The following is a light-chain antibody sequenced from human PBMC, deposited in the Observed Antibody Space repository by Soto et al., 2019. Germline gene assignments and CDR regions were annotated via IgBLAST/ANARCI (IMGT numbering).Light chain of an antibody. CDR1: QTVSSK. CDR2: DTS. CDR3: HQRKSWPRT. J-gene: IGKJ1*01. Sequence: EIVLTQSPSTLCSSPWERSTLSCRASQTVSSKLAWYQHKPSQAPRLLIYDTSNRATGIPARFSGSGSGTDFTLTISSLEPEDFAVYYCHQRKSWPRTFGQGTKV. V-gene: IGKV3-11*01.